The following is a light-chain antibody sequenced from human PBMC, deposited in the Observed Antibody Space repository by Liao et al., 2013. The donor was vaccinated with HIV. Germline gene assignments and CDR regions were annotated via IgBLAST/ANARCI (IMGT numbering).Light chain of an antibody. Sequence: SYELTQPSSLSVAPGKTARMTCGGNSIGSKSVHWYQQKPGQAPVLVISHDSDRPSGIPERFSGSNSGNTATLTISRVEAGDEADYYCQVWDSSSDHWVFGGGTKLTVL. CDR3: QVWDSSSDHWV. V-gene: IGLV3-21*04. J-gene: IGLJ3*02. CDR2: HDS. CDR1: SIGSKS.